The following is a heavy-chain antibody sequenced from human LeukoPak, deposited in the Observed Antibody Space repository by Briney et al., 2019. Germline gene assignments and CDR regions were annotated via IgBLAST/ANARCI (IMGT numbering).Heavy chain of an antibody. D-gene: IGHD4-17*01. CDR3: ARVGLYGDYAT. CDR2: IYYSGST. CDR1: GGSISSYY. V-gene: IGHV4-59*01. Sequence: SETLSLTCTVSGGSISSYYWSWIRQPPGKGLEWIGYIYYSGSTNYNSSLKSRVTISVDTSKNRFSLKLSPVTAADTAVYYCARVGLYGDYATWGQGTLVTVSS. J-gene: IGHJ4*02.